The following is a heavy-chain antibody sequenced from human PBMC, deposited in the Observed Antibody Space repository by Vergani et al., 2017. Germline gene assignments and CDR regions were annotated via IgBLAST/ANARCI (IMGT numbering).Heavy chain of an antibody. CDR3: AKSASVSMSLPNWFES. CDR2: MSGTGGCT. V-gene: IGHV3-23*01. Sequence: EVRLLESGGDLLQSGESLKISCAASGFSFKDYAMSWVRQAPGTGLELVSVMSGTGGCTFYADSVKGRFTISRDNYKNTLYLQMSSLRAADTAVYYCAKSASVSMSLPNWFESWGQGTHVTVS. J-gene: IGHJ5*01. CDR1: GFSFKDYA.